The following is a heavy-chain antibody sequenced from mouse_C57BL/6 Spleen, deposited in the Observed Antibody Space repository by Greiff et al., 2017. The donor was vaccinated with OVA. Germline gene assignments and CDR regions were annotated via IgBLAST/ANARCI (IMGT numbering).Heavy chain of an antibody. Sequence: QVQLKQSGAELARPGASVKLSCKASGYTFTSYGISWVKQRTGQGLEWIGEIYPRSGNTYYNEKFKGKATLTADKSSSPAYMELRSLTSEDSAVYFGATTAQASWFAYWGQGTLVTVSA. D-gene: IGHD3-2*02. CDR1: GYTFTSYG. CDR2: IYPRSGNT. J-gene: IGHJ3*01. V-gene: IGHV1-81*01. CDR3: ATTAQASWFAY.